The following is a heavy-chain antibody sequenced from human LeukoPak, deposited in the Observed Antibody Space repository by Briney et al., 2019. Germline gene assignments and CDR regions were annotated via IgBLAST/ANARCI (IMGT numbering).Heavy chain of an antibody. CDR3: ARQSPIAVAGTGPPDY. V-gene: IGHV5-51*01. J-gene: IGHJ4*02. D-gene: IGHD6-19*01. Sequence: AGESLKISCKGSGYSFTSYWIGWVRQMPGKGLEWMGIIYPGDSDTIDSPAFQGQVTVSADKSISTAYLQWSRLKASDTAMYYCARQSPIAVAGTGPPDYWGQGTLVTVSS. CDR1: GYSFTSYW. CDR2: IYPGDSDT.